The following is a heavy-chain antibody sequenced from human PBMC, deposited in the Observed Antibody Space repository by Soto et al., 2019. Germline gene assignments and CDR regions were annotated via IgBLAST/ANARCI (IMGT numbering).Heavy chain of an antibody. D-gene: IGHD3-9*01. V-gene: IGHV1-46*01. CDR1: GYTFTSYY. Sequence: ASVKVSCKASGYTFTSYYMHWVRQAPGQGLEWMGIINPSGGSTSYAQKFQGRVTMTRNTSTSTAYMELSSLRSEDTAVYYCAREVQLRYFDWSRDLDVWGKGTTVTVSS. CDR3: AREVQLRYFDWSRDLDV. J-gene: IGHJ6*04. CDR2: INPSGGST.